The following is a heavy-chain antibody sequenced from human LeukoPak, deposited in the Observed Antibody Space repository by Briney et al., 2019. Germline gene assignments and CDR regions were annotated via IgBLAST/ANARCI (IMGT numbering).Heavy chain of an antibody. J-gene: IGHJ6*03. Sequence: SETLSLTCAVYGGSFSGYYWSWIRQPPGKGLEWIGEINHSGSTNYNPSLKSRVTISVDTSKNQFSLKLSSVTAADTAVYYCARLGGFWGGYYYYMDVWGEGTTVTISS. CDR3: ARLGGFWGGYYYYMDV. CDR2: INHSGST. CDR1: GGSFSGYY. V-gene: IGHV4-34*01. D-gene: IGHD7-27*01.